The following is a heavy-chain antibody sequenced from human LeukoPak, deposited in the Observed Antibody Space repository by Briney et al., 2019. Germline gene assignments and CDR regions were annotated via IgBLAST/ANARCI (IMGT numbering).Heavy chain of an antibody. J-gene: IGHJ5*02. CDR2: MNPNSGNT. CDR1: GYTFTSYD. Sequence: ASLKVSSKASGYTFTSYDINWGRQATGERLEWMGWMNPNSGNTGYAQKFQGRVTMTRNTSISTAYMELSSLRSEDTAVYYCARKRTVAAGKGLNWFDPWGQGNLVTVSS. CDR3: ARKRTVAAGKGLNWFDP. D-gene: IGHD6-13*01. V-gene: IGHV1-8*01.